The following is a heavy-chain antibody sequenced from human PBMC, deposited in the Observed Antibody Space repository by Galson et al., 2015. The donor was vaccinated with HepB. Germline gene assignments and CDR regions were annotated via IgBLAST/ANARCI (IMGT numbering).Heavy chain of an antibody. J-gene: IGHJ6*03. CDR2: IYSGGTT. CDR3: ARSLRYYFYYMDV. D-gene: IGHD5/OR15-5a*01. V-gene: IGHV3-53*01. Sequence: SLRLSCAASGFTVSSTYMSWVRQAPGKGLEWVSIIYSGGTTYYTDSVKGRFTIARDNSRNTLYLQMHSLRAEDTAVYYCARSLRYYFYYMDVWGKGTTVTVSS. CDR1: GFTVSSTY.